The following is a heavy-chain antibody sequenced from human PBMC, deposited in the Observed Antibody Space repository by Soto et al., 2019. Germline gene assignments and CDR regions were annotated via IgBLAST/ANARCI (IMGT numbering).Heavy chain of an antibody. CDR2: ISYDGSNK. CDR1: GFTFSSYG. J-gene: IGHJ4*02. V-gene: IGHV3-30*18. CDR3: AKLWGTSTYDSSGYPIDY. D-gene: IGHD3-22*01. Sequence: QVQLVESGGGVVQPGRSLRLCCAASGFTFSSYGMHWVRQAAGKRLEWVAVISYDGSNKYYADSVKSRFTISRDNSKNTLYLQMNSMRAEDTAVYYCAKLWGTSTYDSSGYPIDYWGQGTLVTVSS.